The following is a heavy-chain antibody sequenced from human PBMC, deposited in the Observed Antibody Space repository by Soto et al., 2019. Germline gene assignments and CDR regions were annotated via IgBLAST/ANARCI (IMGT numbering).Heavy chain of an antibody. CDR3: ARFWGLVTAAVDDY. D-gene: IGHD6-13*01. CDR1: GFTFSNFG. V-gene: IGHV3-30*03. CDR2: ISYDGNIK. Sequence: QVQLVESGGGVVQPGRSLRLSCAASGFTFSNFGMQWVRQAPGKGLEWVASISYDGNIKYSADSVKGRFTISRDNSKNTLYLQMNSLRSEDTAVYYWARFWGLVTAAVDDYWGQGTLVTVSS. J-gene: IGHJ4*02.